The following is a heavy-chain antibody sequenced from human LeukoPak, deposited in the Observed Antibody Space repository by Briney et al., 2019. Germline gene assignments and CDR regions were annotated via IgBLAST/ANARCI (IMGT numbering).Heavy chain of an antibody. D-gene: IGHD3-22*01. CDR3: ARDLYYYDSSGYYGEGFDY. V-gene: IGHV3-21*01. J-gene: IGHJ4*02. CDR2: ISSSRNYI. CDR1: GFTFSSYS. Sequence: GGSLRLSCAASGFTFSSYSMNWVRQAPGKGLEWVSYISSSRNYIFYADSVKGRFTISRDNAKNSLYLQMNSLRAEEPAVYYCARDLYYYDSSGYYGEGFDYWGQGTLVTVSS.